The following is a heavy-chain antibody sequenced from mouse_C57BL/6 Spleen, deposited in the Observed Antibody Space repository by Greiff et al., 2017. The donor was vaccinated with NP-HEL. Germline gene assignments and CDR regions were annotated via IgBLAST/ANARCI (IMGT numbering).Heavy chain of an antibody. CDR1: GYTFTSYW. Sequence: VQLQQPGAELVKPGASVKLSCKASGYTFTSYWMHWVKQRPGRGLEWIGRIDPNSGGTKYNEKFKSKATLTVDKPSSTAYMQLSSLTSEDSAVYYCATTTMITTRYFDYWGQGTTLTVSS. V-gene: IGHV1-72*01. J-gene: IGHJ2*01. CDR3: ATTTMITTRYFDY. CDR2: IDPNSGGT. D-gene: IGHD2-4*01.